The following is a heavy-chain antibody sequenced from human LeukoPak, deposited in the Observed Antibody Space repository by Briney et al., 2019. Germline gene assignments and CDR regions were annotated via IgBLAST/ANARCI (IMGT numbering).Heavy chain of an antibody. J-gene: IGHJ3*01. CDR1: GSTFSSYE. D-gene: IGHD3-22*01. CDR2: IGASGADT. Sequence: GGSLRLSCAASGSTFSSYEMNWVRQAPGKGLEWVSVIGASGADTYYSDSVKGRFTVSRDNSQNTLFLHMSSLRAEDTAVYFCARRPRDTSGYYLGAFHDWGQGTTVTVSS. CDR3: ARRPRDTSGYYLGAFHD. V-gene: IGHV3-23*01.